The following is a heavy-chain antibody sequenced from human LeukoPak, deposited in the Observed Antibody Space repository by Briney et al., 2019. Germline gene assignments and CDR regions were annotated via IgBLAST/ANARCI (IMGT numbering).Heavy chain of an antibody. CDR1: GGSISSSSYY. V-gene: IGHV4-39*07. CDR3: ARGAIAVAGLNWFDP. D-gene: IGHD6-19*01. J-gene: IGHJ5*02. CDR2: IYYGGST. Sequence: SETLSLTCTVSGGSISSSSYYWGWIRQPPGKGLEWIGSIYYGGSTYYNPSLKSRVTISVDTSKNRFSLKLSSVTAADTAVYYCARGAIAVAGLNWFDPWGQGTLVTVSS.